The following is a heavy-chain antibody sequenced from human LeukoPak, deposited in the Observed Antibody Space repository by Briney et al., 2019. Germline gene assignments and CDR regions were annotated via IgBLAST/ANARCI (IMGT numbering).Heavy chain of an antibody. CDR2: ISGSGGST. J-gene: IGHJ4*02. CDR1: GFTFSSYA. D-gene: IGHD6-13*01. V-gene: IGHV3-23*01. CDR3: ARGDYSSSWYGDY. Sequence: PGGSLRLSSAASGFTFSSYAMSWVRQAPGKGLEWVSAISGSGGSTYYADSVKGRFTISRDNSKNTLYLQMNSLRAEDTAVYYCARGDYSSSWYGDYWGQGTLVTVSS.